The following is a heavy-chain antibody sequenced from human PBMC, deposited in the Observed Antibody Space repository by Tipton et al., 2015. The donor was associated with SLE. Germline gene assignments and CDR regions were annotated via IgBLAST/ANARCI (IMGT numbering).Heavy chain of an antibody. V-gene: IGHV3-7*01. CDR2: IKQDGSEK. CDR3: ARRRVVVAATRDWFDP. CDR1: GFTFSSYW. D-gene: IGHD2-15*01. J-gene: IGHJ5*02. Sequence: SLRLSCAASGFTFSSYWMSWVRQAPGKGLEWVANIKQDGSEKYYVDSVKGRFTISRDNAKNSLYLQMNSLRAEDTAVYYCARRRVVVAATRDWFDPWGQGTLVTVSS.